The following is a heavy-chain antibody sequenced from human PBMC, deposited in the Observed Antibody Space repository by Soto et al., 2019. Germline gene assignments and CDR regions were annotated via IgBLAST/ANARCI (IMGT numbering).Heavy chain of an antibody. J-gene: IGHJ4*02. CDR2: IYWDDDK. D-gene: IGHD4-17*01. CDR1: VFSLSTSGVG. Sequence: GPRVVDPAHTLPDPYTFCVFSLSTSGVGLGWIRQPPGKALEWLALIYWDDDKRYSPSLKSRLTITKDTSKNQVVLTMTNMDPVDTATYYCAHKDYGDYQLFDYWGQGTLVNGSA. CDR3: AHKDYGDYQLFDY. V-gene: IGHV2-5*02.